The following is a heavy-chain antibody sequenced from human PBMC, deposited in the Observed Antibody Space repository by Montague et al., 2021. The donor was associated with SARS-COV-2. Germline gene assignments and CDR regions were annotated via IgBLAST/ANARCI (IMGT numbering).Heavy chain of an antibody. CDR3: ARAYCGGDCNYLYIWFDS. CDR2: IYHGGFT. CDR1: GYSISSDYF. D-gene: IGHD2-21*01. Sequence: SETLSLTCSVSGYSISSDYFWCWLRQPPGRGLEWIGAIYHGGFTHYNPSLNRRLTMSLNTSKNQFPLRLSFVTAADTAIYYCARAYCGGDCNYLYIWFDSWGQGALVTVSS. V-gene: IGHV4-38-2*02. J-gene: IGHJ5*01.